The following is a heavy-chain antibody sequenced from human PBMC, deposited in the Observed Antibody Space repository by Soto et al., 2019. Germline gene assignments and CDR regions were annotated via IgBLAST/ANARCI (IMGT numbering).Heavy chain of an antibody. J-gene: IGHJ5*02. CDR3: ARDIISREFCRGYFWFDP. V-gene: IGHV1-69*13. CDR2: IIPIFGTA. Sequence: SVKVSCKASGGTFSSYAISWVRQAPGQGLEWMGGIIPIFGTANYAQKFQGRVTITADESTSTAYMELSSLRSEDTAVYYCARDIISREFCRGYFWFDPWGQGTMVTVYS. D-gene: IGHD3-3*01. CDR1: GGTFSSYA.